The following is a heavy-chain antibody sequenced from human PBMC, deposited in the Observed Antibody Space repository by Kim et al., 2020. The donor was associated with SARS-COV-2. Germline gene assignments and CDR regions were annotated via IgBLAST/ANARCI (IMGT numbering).Heavy chain of an antibody. V-gene: IGHV3-30*04. Sequence: GGSLRLSCAASGFTFSSYAMHWVRQAPGKGLEWVAVISYDGSNKYYADSVKGRFTISRDNSKNTLYLQMNSLRAEDTAVYYCARDVQLVHNQVDYWGQGTLVTVSS. CDR3: ARDVQLVHNQVDY. J-gene: IGHJ4*02. CDR2: ISYDGSNK. CDR1: GFTFSSYA. D-gene: IGHD6-6*01.